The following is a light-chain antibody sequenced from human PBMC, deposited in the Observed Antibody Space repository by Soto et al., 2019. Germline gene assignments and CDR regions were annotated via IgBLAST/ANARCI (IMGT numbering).Light chain of an antibody. J-gene: IGKJ1*01. CDR3: QQYGSSPVT. CDR2: DAS. Sequence: EIVFSQSPSALSFSSCEGSTLSCRASQSINTYLAWYQQKPGQAPRLLIYDASKRATGIPARFSGSGSGTDFSLTISRLEPEDFAVYSCQQYGSSPVTFGQGTKVDIK. V-gene: IGKV3-20*01. CDR1: QSINTY.